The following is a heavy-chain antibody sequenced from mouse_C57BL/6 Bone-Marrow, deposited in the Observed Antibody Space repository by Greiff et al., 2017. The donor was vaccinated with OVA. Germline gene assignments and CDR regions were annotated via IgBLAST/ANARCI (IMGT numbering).Heavy chain of an antibody. CDR3: ARAGLRYFDY. Sequence: QVQLQQPGAELVRPGTSVTLSSKASGYTFTSYWMHWVKQRPGQGLEWIGVIDPSDSYTNYNQKFKGKATLTVDTSSSTAYMQLSSLTSEDSAVYYCARAGLRYFDYWGQGTTLTVSS. D-gene: IGHD2-4*01. CDR2: IDPSDSYT. J-gene: IGHJ2*01. CDR1: GYTFTSYW. V-gene: IGHV1-59*01.